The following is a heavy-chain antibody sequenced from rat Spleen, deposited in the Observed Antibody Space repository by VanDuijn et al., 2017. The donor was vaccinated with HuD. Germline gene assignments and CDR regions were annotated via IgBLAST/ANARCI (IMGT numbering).Heavy chain of an antibody. CDR2: ISDDGSTT. J-gene: IGHJ2*01. D-gene: IGHD1-1*01. V-gene: IGHV5-29*01. CDR1: GFTFSNYG. Sequence: EVKLVESGGGLVQPGRSLKLSCAASGFTFSNYGMAWVCQAPTKGLEWVATISDDGSTTYYRDSVKGRFTISRDNAKSTLYLQMNSLRSEDTATYYCTRDDSGALYYFDYWGQGVMVTVSS. CDR3: TRDDSGALYYFDY.